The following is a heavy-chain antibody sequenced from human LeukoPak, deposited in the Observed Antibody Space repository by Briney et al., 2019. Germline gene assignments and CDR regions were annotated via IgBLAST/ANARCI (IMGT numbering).Heavy chain of an antibody. CDR2: IRADGSGR. Sequence: GGSLRLSCAASGFTFSHFGMHWARQAPGKGLEWVAFIRADGSGRYYADSVNGRFTISRDNSKNTLYLQMNSLRAEDTAVYYCPKDLTSDFGGAFDPWGQGTLVTVSS. CDR3: PKDLTSDFGGAFDP. CDR1: GFTFSHFG. J-gene: IGHJ5*02. D-gene: IGHD3-10*01. V-gene: IGHV3-30*02.